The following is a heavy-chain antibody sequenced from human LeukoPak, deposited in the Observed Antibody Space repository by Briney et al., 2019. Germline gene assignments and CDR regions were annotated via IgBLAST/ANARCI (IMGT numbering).Heavy chain of an antibody. CDR2: ITGGGHST. J-gene: IGHJ4*02. CDR1: GFTFSSYA. CDR3: TTYTVTPRHFAY. V-gene: IGHV3-23*01. D-gene: IGHD4-17*01. Sequence: GGSLRLSCAASGFTFSSYAMSWVRQAPGKGLEWVSAITGGGHSTYYADSVKGRFTISRDNSKNTLYLQLNSLTAEDTAIYYCTTYTVTPRHFAYGGRGTLVTVSS.